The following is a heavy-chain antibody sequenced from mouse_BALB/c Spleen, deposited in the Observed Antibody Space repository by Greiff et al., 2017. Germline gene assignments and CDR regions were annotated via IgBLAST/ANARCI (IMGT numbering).Heavy chain of an antibody. CDR1: GYSITSDYA. V-gene: IGHV3-2*02. CDR2: ISYSGST. Sequence: EVKLMESGPGLVKPSQSLSLTCTVTGYSITSDYAWNWIRQFPGNKLEWMGYISYSGSTSYNPSLKSRISITRDTSKNQFFLQLNSVTTEDTATYYCARMGYDAWFAYWGQGTLVTVSA. D-gene: IGHD2-14*01. J-gene: IGHJ3*01. CDR3: ARMGYDAWFAY.